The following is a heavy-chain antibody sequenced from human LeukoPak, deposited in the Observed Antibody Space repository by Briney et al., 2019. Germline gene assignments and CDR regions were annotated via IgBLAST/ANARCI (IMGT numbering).Heavy chain of an antibody. D-gene: IGHD2-15*01. V-gene: IGHV1-2*02. CDR1: GYTFTGYY. CDR2: INPNSGGT. Sequence: ASVKVSCKASGYTFTGYYTHWVRQAPGQGLEWMGWINPNSGGTNYAQKFQGRVTMTRDTSISTAYMELSRLRSDDTAVYYCARDRCSGGSCSNYFDYWGQGTLVTVSS. CDR3: ARDRCSGGSCSNYFDY. J-gene: IGHJ4*02.